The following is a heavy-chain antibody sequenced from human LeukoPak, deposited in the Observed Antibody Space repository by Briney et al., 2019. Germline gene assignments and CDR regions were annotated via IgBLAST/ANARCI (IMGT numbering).Heavy chain of an antibody. Sequence: PSETLSLTCAVYGGSFSGYYWSWIRQPPGKGLEWIGEINHSGSTNYNPSLKSRVTISVDTSKNQFSLKLSSVTAADTAVYYCARGRMDIVVVPAASPAYYYYYGMDVWGQGTTVTVSS. J-gene: IGHJ6*02. CDR1: GGSFSGYY. D-gene: IGHD2-2*03. V-gene: IGHV4-34*01. CDR2: INHSGST. CDR3: ARGRMDIVVVPAASPAYYYYYGMDV.